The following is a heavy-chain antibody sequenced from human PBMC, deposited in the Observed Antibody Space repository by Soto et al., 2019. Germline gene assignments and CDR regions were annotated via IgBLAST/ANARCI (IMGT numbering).Heavy chain of an antibody. J-gene: IGHJ4*02. V-gene: IGHV2-70*01. D-gene: IGHD2-2*02. CDR3: ARYYCSSTSCYTYGLFDY. CDR2: IDWDDDK. Sequence: SGPTLVNPTRTLTLTCTFSGFSLSTSGMCVSWIRQPPGKALEWLALIDWDDDKYYSTSLKTRLTISKDTSKNQVVLTMTNMDPVDTATYYCARYYCSSTSCYTYGLFDYWGQGTLVTVSS. CDR1: GFSLSTSGMC.